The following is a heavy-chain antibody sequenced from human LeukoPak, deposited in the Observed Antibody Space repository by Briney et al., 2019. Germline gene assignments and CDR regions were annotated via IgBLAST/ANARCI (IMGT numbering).Heavy chain of an antibody. CDR2: VSASGAST. CDR1: GFSFSNYG. V-gene: IGHV3-23*01. D-gene: IGHD3-9*01. CDR3: ARQHTAWFVDY. Sequence: GGSLRLSCAASGFSFSNYGMSWVRQAPGKGLEWGSGVSASGASTYSEDPVKVRFIISRDNSKNMVFLQMNSLRAEDTAVYYCARQHTAWFVDYWGQGILVTVSS. J-gene: IGHJ4*02.